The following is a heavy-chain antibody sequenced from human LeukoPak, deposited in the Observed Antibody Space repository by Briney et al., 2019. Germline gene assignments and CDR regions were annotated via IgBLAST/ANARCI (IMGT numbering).Heavy chain of an antibody. D-gene: IGHD2-2*01. J-gene: IGHJ4*02. CDR1: GFIFSSYA. Sequence: GGSLRLSCSASGFIFSSYAMHWVRQAPGKGLEYVSAISNNGSTTYNADSVKGRFTISRDNSKNTMYLHMRRLRAEDTAVYYCVGYCSATSCLYDYWGQGTLVTVSS. CDR3: VGYCSATSCLYDY. V-gene: IGHV3-64D*09. CDR2: ISNNGSTT.